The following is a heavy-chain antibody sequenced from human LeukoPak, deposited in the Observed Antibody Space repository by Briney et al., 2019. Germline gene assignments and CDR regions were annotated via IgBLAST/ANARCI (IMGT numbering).Heavy chain of an antibody. V-gene: IGHV1-69*04. Sequence: ASVKVSCKASGGTFSSYTISWVRQAPGQGLEWMGRIIPILGIANYAQKFQGRVTITADKSTSTAYMELSSLRSEDTAVYYCARDLAIFGVVTTLGYGMDVWGQGPTVTVSS. D-gene: IGHD3-3*01. J-gene: IGHJ6*02. CDR2: IIPILGIA. CDR1: GGTFSSYT. CDR3: ARDLAIFGVVTTLGYGMDV.